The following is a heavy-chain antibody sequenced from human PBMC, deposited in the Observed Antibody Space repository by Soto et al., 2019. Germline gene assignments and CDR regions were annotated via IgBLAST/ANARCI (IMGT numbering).Heavy chain of an antibody. Sequence: EVQLLESGGGLVQPGGSLRLSCAASGFTFSSYAMSWVRQAPGKGLKWVSAVSGSGGSTYYADSVKGRFTISRDNSKNTLYLQMDSLRAEDTAVYYCTKTGVVGEIGVVTGWFDPWGQGTLVTVSS. CDR2: VSGSGGST. J-gene: IGHJ5*02. CDR3: TKTGVVGEIGVVTGWFDP. CDR1: GFTFSSYA. D-gene: IGHD3-3*01. V-gene: IGHV3-23*01.